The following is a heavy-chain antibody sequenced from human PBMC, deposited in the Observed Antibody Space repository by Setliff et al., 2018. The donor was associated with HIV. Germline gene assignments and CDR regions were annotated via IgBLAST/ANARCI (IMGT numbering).Heavy chain of an antibody. J-gene: IGHJ4*02. CDR3: AIEGAGGWLRPMPGY. CDR1: GFTLNEVS. Sequence: ASVKVSCKVSGFTLNEVSIHWVRQAPGKGLEWMGYFDPQDGETVYAQKFQGRVTMTEDTSTDTAYMELSGLRSEDTAVYYCAIEGAGGWLRPMPGYWGQGTLVTVSS. V-gene: IGHV1-24*01. D-gene: IGHD5-12*01. CDR2: FDPQDGET.